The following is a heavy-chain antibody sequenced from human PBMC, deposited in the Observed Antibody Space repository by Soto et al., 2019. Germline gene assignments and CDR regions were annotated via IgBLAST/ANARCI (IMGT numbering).Heavy chain of an antibody. CDR1: GGSMTNYY. V-gene: IGHV4-59*01. D-gene: IGHD3-10*01. CDR2: TYYSGST. CDR3: ARGSSFPPYYFDY. J-gene: IGHJ4*02. Sequence: SETLSLTCTVSGGSMTNYYWSWIRQPPGKGLEWIGYTYYSGSTNYNPSLKSRVTISVDTSKNQFSLKLSSVTAADTAVYYCARGSSFPPYYFDYWGQGTLVTVSS.